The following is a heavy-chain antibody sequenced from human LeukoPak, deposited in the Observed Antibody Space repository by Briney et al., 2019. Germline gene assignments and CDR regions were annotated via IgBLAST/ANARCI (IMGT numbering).Heavy chain of an antibody. CDR3: ARASPFGTSSNWFDP. CDR2: ISAYNGNT. Sequence: ASVKVSCKASGYTFTSYGISWVRQAPGQGLEWMGWISAYNGNTNYAQKLQGRVTMTTDTSTSTAYMELRSLRSDDTAVYYCARASPFGTSSNWFDPWGQGTLITVSS. CDR1: GYTFTSYG. J-gene: IGHJ5*02. D-gene: IGHD2-2*01. V-gene: IGHV1-18*01.